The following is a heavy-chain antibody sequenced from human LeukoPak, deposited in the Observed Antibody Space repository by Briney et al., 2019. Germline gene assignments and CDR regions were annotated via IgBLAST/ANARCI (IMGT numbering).Heavy chain of an antibody. V-gene: IGHV3-21*01. CDR1: GFTFSRYT. CDR2: IISRSDYI. D-gene: IGHD3-3*01. CDR3: AREGSGLGYFDY. Sequence: GGSLRLSCTASGFTFSRYTMHWVRQAPGKGLEWVSSIISRSDYIYDADSVKGRFTISRDNAKNSLYLQMNSLRAEDTAVYYCAREGSGLGYFDYWGQATLVTVSS. J-gene: IGHJ4*02.